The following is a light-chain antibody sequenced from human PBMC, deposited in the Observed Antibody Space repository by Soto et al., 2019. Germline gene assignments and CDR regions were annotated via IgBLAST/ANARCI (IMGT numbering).Light chain of an antibody. CDR3: QQYSNWPP. CDR2: GAS. J-gene: IGKJ1*01. CDR1: QSVSSN. Sequence: EIVMTQSPATLSLSRGERATLSCRASQSVSSNLAWYQQKPGQAPRLLIYGASTRATGIPARFSGSGSGTEFTLTISSLQSEDFAVYYCQQYSNWPPFGQGTKVEIK. V-gene: IGKV3-15*01.